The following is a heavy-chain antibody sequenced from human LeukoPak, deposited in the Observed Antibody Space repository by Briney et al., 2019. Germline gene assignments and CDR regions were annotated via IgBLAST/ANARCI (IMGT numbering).Heavy chain of an antibody. CDR1: GFTFSSYA. CDR3: AKAYCSGGDCSRYY. Sequence: GGSLRLSCAASGFTFSSYAMSWFRQAPGKGLEWVSTVSGSGGNTYYTDSVKGRFTTSRDNSKNTVYLQMNTLRAEDTAVYYCAKAYCSGGDCSRYYWGQGTLVTVSS. D-gene: IGHD2-15*01. V-gene: IGHV3-23*01. J-gene: IGHJ4*02. CDR2: VSGSGGNT.